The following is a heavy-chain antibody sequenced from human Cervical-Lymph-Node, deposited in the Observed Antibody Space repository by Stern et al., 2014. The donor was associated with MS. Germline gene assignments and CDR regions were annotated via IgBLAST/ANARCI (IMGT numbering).Heavy chain of an antibody. CDR1: GFTFRNYG. V-gene: IGHV3-48*01. J-gene: IGHJ4*02. D-gene: IGHD6-6*01. CDR2: ISSSGSTI. Sequence: EVQLEESGGGLVQPGGSLRLSCAASGFTFRNYGMNWVRQAPGKGLEWGSYISSSGSTISYGDSVKGRFTISRDNAKSSLYLQMNSPRAEDTAVYYCARGGAARPDYWGQGTLVTVSS. CDR3: ARGGAARPDY.